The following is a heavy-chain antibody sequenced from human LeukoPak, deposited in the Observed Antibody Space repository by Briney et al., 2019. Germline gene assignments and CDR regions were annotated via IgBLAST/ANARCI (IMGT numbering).Heavy chain of an antibody. Sequence: GGSLRLSCAASGFSFINYTMNWVRQAPGKGLEWGSSISSSSSYTYYADSMKGRFTISRDNAKNSLYLQMNSLRAEDTAVYYCAGFYYNGSSGYSGFDYWGQGTLVTVSS. CDR2: ISSSSSYT. CDR3: AGFYYNGSSGYSGFDY. CDR1: GFSFINYT. D-gene: IGHD3-22*01. J-gene: IGHJ4*02. V-gene: IGHV3-21*01.